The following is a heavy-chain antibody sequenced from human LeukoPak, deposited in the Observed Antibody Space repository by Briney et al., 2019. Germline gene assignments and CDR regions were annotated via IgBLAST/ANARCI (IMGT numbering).Heavy chain of an antibody. Sequence: PGGSLRLSCAASGFTFSSYSMNWVRQAPGKGLEWVSSISISSSYIYYADSVKGRFTISRDNAKNSLYLQMNSLRAEDTAVYYCARGGREQQLPQIQYYYYYYMDVWGKGTTVTVSS. CDR3: ARGGREQQLPQIQYYYYYYMDV. D-gene: IGHD6-13*01. J-gene: IGHJ6*03. CDR2: ISISSSYI. V-gene: IGHV3-21*01. CDR1: GFTFSSYS.